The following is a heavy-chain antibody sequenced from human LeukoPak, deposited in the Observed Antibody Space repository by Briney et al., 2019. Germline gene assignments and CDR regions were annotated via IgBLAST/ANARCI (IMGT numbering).Heavy chain of an antibody. CDR3: ARDTVGKIAAAGTGRFDY. V-gene: IGHV4-30-4*08. CDR2: IYYSGST. CDR1: GGSISSGDYY. D-gene: IGHD6-13*01. J-gene: IGHJ4*02. Sequence: SETLSLTCTVSGGSISSGDYYWSWIRQPPGKGLEWIGYIYYSGSTYYNPSLKSRVTISVDTSKNQFSLKLSSVTAADTAVYYCARDTVGKIAAAGTGRFDYWGRGTLVTVSS.